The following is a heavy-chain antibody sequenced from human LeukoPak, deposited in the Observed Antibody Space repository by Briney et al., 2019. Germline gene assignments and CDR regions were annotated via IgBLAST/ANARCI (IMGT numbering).Heavy chain of an antibody. V-gene: IGHV4-39*07. Sequence: SETLSLTCTVSGGSISSNSDYWGWIRQPPGKGLEGIGSIYYSGTTYYNPSLKSRVTISVDTSRNQFSLNLSSMTAADTAVYYCARGRPYNVGLPPWFDPWGQGTLVTVSS. CDR3: ARGRPYNVGLPPWFDP. CDR2: IYYSGTT. D-gene: IGHD1-14*01. CDR1: GGSISSNSDY. J-gene: IGHJ5*02.